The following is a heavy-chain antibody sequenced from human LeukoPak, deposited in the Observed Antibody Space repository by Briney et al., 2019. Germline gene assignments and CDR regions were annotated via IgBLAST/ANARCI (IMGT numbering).Heavy chain of an antibody. CDR1: NYSIDSDDY. Sequence: SSESLSLTCGVSNYSIDSDDYWCWIRHSPGKRLEWIGSSYHGGTARYNPSLKSRVTMSRDKAKTQLYLKLTCVSAADTAFYYCTLEMPSRDDGDSSFDYWGQGILVTASS. J-gene: IGHJ4*02. D-gene: IGHD4-17*01. CDR2: SYHGGTA. V-gene: IGHV4-38-2*01. CDR3: TLEMPSRDDGDSSFDY.